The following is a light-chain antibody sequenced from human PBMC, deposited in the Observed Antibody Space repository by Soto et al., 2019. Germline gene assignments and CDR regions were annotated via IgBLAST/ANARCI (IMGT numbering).Light chain of an antibody. J-gene: IGKJ1*01. CDR1: QSVSSSY. V-gene: IGKV3-20*01. CDR3: QQYGSSSWT. CDR2: GAS. Sequence: EIVLTQSPGTLSLSPGERATLSCRASQSVSSSYLAWYQQKPGQAPRLLIYGASSRATGIPDRFSGSGSEIDFTLTISRLEPEDFAVYYCQQYGSSSWTSGQGTKVEIK.